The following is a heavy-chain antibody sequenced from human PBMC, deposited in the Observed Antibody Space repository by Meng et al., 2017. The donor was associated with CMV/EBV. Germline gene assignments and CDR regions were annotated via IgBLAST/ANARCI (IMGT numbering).Heavy chain of an antibody. V-gene: IGHV3-30*04. J-gene: IGHJ3*01. CDR3: AREGVGGYCSSTSCYSVPGQN. Sequence: GESLKISCAASGFTFSSYAMHWVRQAPGKGLEWVAVISYDGSNKYYADSVKGRFTISRDNSKNTLYLQMNSLRTEDTAVYYCAREGVGGYCSSTSCYSVPGQNWGQGTMVTVSS. CDR2: ISYDGSNK. CDR1: GFTFSSYA. D-gene: IGHD2-2*01.